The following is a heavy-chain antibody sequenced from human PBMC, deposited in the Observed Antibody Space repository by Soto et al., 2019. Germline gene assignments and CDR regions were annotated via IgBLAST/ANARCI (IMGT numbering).Heavy chain of an antibody. D-gene: IGHD1-26*01. Sequence: ASVKVSCKASGYTFTSYGISWVRQAPGQGLEWMRWISAYNGNTNYAQKLQGRVTMTTGTSTSTAYMELRSLRSDDTAVYYCARDRQGATGGSYYYGMDVWGQGTTVTVSS. CDR2: ISAYNGNT. CDR3: ARDRQGATGGSYYYGMDV. CDR1: GYTFTSYG. J-gene: IGHJ6*02. V-gene: IGHV1-18*04.